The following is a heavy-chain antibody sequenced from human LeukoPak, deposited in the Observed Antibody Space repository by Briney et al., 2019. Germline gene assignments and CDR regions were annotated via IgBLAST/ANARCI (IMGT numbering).Heavy chain of an antibody. J-gene: IGHJ5*02. Sequence: SETLSLTCTVSGGSISSYYWSWIRQPPGKGLEWIGYIYTSGSTNYNPSLKSRVTISVDTSKNQFSLKLSSVTAADTAVYYCARQSWSDWFDHWGQGTLVTVSS. CDR3: ARQSWSDWFDH. CDR1: GGSISSYY. D-gene: IGHD2-8*01. CDR2: IYTSGST. V-gene: IGHV4-4*09.